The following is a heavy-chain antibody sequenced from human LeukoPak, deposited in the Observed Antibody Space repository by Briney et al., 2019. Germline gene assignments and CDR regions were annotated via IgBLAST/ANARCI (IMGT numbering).Heavy chain of an antibody. Sequence: PGGSLRLSCAASGFTFSSYSMNWVRQAPGKGLEWVGRSRNKANSYSTEYAASVKGRFTISRDDSKNSMYLQMNSLKTEDTAVYYCARDYSNNWFDPWGQGTLVTVSS. CDR3: ARDYSNNWFDP. J-gene: IGHJ5*02. CDR1: GFTFSSYS. CDR2: SRNKANSYST. V-gene: IGHV3-72*01. D-gene: IGHD4-11*01.